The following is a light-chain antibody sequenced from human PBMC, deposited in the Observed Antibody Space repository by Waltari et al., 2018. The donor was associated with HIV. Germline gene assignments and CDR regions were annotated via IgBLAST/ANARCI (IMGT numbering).Light chain of an antibody. CDR3: TSYISGTSPV. V-gene: IGLV2-14*01. CDR2: EVT. CDR1: DLNDNQY. Sequence: QSALPQPASVSGSPGQSITISCDLNDNQYVSWYQRHPGKAPKVIIYEVTNRPSGLSNRFSGSKSGNTATLTISGLQPEDEADYFCTSYISGTSPVFGRGTRVTVL. J-gene: IGLJ2*01.